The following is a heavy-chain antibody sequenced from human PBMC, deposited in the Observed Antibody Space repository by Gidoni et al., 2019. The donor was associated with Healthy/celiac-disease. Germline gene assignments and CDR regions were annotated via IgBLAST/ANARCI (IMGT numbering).Heavy chain of an antibody. CDR2: IRSKAYGGTT. J-gene: IGHJ6*02. Sequence: EVQLVESGGGLVKPGRSLRLSCTASGFTFGDYAMSWFRQAPGKGLEWVGFIRSKAYGGTTEYAASVKGRFTISRDDSKSIAYLQMNSLKTEDTAVYYCTRYQWLPPGGLYYYGMDVWGQGTTVTVSS. V-gene: IGHV3-49*05. CDR1: GFTFGDYA. CDR3: TRYQWLPPGGLYYYGMDV. D-gene: IGHD6-19*01.